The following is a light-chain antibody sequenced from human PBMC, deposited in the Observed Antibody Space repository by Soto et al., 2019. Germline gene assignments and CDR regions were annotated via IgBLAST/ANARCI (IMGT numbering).Light chain of an antibody. CDR1: QSISNN. J-gene: IGKJ1*01. Sequence: EIVMTQSPATLSVSPGERAALSCRASQSISNNLAWYHQRPGQAPRLLIYGASTRATGIPARFSGSGSGTEFTLTISSLQSEDFAVYYCQQYNNWWTFGQGTRVEIK. V-gene: IGKV3-15*01. CDR3: QQYNNWWT. CDR2: GAS.